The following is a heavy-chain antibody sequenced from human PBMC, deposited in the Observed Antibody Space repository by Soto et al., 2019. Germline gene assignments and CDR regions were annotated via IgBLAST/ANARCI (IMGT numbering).Heavy chain of an antibody. J-gene: IGHJ6*02. D-gene: IGHD2-2*02. V-gene: IGHV1-18*04. CDR3: ARDVGPAAIQGYYYYGMDV. CDR1: GYTFTSYG. CDR2: ISAYNGNT. Sequence: ASVKVSCKASGYTFTSYGISWARQAPGRGLEWMGWISAYNGNTNYAQKLQGRVTMTTDTSTSTAYMELRSLRSDDTAVYYCARDVGPAAIQGYYYYGMDVWGQGTTVTVSS.